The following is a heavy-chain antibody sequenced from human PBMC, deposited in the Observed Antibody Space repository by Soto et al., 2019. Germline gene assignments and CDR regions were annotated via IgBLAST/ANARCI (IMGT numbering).Heavy chain of an antibody. D-gene: IGHD3-10*01. V-gene: IGHV1-2*04. J-gene: IGHJ6*02. CDR3: AREAHYYGSGKEGMDV. Sequence: QVQLVQSGAEVKKPGASVKVSCKASGYTFTGYYMHWVRQAPGQGLEWMGWINPNSGGTNYAQKFQDWVTMTRDTSISTAYMELSRLRSDDTAVYYCAREAHYYGSGKEGMDVWGQGTTVTVSS. CDR2: INPNSGGT. CDR1: GYTFTGYY.